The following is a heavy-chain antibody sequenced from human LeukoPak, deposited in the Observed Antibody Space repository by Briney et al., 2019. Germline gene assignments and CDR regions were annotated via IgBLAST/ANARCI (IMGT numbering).Heavy chain of an antibody. J-gene: IGHJ4*02. CDR3: AKGGYSSSWASYFDY. V-gene: IGHV3-23*01. CDR1: GFTFSSYA. CDR2: ISGSGGST. Sequence: GGSLRLSCAASGFTFSSYAMSWARQAPGKGLEWVSAISGSGGSTYYADSVKGRFTISRDNSKNTLYLQMNSLRAEDTAVYYCAKGGYSSSWASYFDYWGQGTLVTVSS. D-gene: IGHD6-13*01.